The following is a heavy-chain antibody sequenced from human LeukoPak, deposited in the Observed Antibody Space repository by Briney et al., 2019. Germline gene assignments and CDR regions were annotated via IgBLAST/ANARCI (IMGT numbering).Heavy chain of an antibody. CDR3: ATDIPRRVRGVVYSSFGMDV. Sequence: ASVKVSCKVSGYTLTDLSMHWVRQAPGKGLEWLGGFDPEDGETIYAQKFQGRVTLAEDTSTDTAYMELSSLRSEDTAAYYCATDIPRRVRGVVYSSFGMDVWGQGTTITVSS. V-gene: IGHV1-24*01. J-gene: IGHJ6*02. D-gene: IGHD3-10*01. CDR1: GYTLTDLS. CDR2: FDPEDGET.